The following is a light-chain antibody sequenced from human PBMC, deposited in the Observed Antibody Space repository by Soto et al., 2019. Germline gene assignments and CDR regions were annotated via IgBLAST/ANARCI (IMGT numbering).Light chain of an antibody. CDR1: QSVSTNN. CDR2: GAS. V-gene: IGKV3-20*01. CDR3: QQYGTSPYT. Sequence: EIVLTQSPGTLSLSAGERATLSCRASQSVSTNNLAWYQQRPGQAPRLLVYGASSRATGIPDRFGGSGSGTDFSLTISGLEPEDFAVYFCQQYGTSPYTFGQGTKVDI. J-gene: IGKJ2*01.